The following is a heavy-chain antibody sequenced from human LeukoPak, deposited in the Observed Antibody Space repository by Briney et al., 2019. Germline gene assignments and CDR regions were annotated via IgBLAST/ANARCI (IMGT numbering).Heavy chain of an antibody. CDR2: ISAYNGNT. CDR1: GYTFTSYG. Sequence: ASVKVSCKASGYTFTSYGISWVRQAPGQGLEWMGWISAYNGNTNYAQKLQGRVTMTTDTSTSTAYMELRSLRSDDTAVYYCARNGVGLRLGELSLFDYWGQGTLVTVSS. D-gene: IGHD3-16*02. J-gene: IGHJ4*02. V-gene: IGHV1-18*01. CDR3: ARNGVGLRLGELSLFDY.